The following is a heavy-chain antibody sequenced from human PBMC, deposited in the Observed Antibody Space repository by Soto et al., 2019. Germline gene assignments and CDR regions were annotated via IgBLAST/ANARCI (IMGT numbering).Heavy chain of an antibody. Sequence: PGGSLRLSCAASGFTFSSYGMRWVRQAPGKGLEWVAGISYDGSNKYYADSVKGRFTISRDNSKNTPYLQMNSLRAEDTAVYYCAKGYYYDSSGYYYVPFDYWGQGTLVTVSS. CDR2: ISYDGSNK. J-gene: IGHJ4*02. CDR1: GFTFSSYG. CDR3: AKGYYYDSSGYYYVPFDY. V-gene: IGHV3-30*18. D-gene: IGHD3-22*01.